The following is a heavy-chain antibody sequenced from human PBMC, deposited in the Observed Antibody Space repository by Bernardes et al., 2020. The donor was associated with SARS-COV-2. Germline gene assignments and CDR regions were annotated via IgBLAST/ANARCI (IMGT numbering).Heavy chain of an antibody. CDR1: GFTFSNYA. V-gene: IGHV3-23*01. J-gene: IGHJ4*02. CDR3: AKQAVRRDTGGYSYFDY. Sequence: GGSLRLSCAASGFTFSNYAMSWVRQAPGKGLEWVSAISGSGGSTYYADSVKGRFTISRDNSKNTLYLQMNSLRAEDTAVYYCAKQAVRRDTGGYSYFDYWGQGTLVTVSS. CDR2: ISGSGGST. D-gene: IGHD3-22*01.